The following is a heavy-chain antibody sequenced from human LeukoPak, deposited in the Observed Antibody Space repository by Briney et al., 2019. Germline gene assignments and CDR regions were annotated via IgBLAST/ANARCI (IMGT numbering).Heavy chain of an antibody. J-gene: IGHJ1*01. D-gene: IGHD3-22*01. V-gene: IGHV3-74*01. Sequence: GGSLRLSCAASGFTFSSYWMHWVRPAPGKRLVWVSRIKSDGSTNYADSVKGRFTISRDNAKNTVSLQMNRLRAEDTGVYYCARAPSEIGGYYPEYFRHWGQGTLVTVSS. CDR1: GFTFSSYW. CDR2: IKSDGST. CDR3: ARAPSEIGGYYPEYFRH.